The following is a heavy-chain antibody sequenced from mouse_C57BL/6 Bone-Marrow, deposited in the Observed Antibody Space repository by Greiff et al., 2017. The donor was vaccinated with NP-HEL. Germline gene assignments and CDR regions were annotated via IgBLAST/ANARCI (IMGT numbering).Heavy chain of an antibody. CDR1: GYTFTDYE. CDR3: ASITTVVAEDWFAY. Sequence: QVQLKQSGAELVRPGASVTLSCKASGYTFTDYEMHWVKQTPVHGLEWIGAIDPETGGTAYNQKFKGKAILTADKSSSTAYMELRSLTSEDSAVYYCASITTVVAEDWFAYWGQGTLVTVSA. V-gene: IGHV1-15*01. J-gene: IGHJ3*01. CDR2: IDPETGGT. D-gene: IGHD1-1*01.